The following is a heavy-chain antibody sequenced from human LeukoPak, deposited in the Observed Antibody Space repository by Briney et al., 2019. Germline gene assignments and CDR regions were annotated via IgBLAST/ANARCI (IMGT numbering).Heavy chain of an antibody. V-gene: IGHV4-38-2*01. CDR3: AANIVVVPAAQYFQR. J-gene: IGHJ1*01. D-gene: IGHD2-2*01. Sequence: SETLSLTCAVSGYSISSGYYWGWIRQPPGKGLEWIGSIYHSGSTYYNPSLKSRVTISVDTSKNQFSLKLSSVTAADTAVYYCAANIVVVPAAQYFQRWGQGTLVTVSS. CDR2: IYHSGST. CDR1: GYSISSGYY.